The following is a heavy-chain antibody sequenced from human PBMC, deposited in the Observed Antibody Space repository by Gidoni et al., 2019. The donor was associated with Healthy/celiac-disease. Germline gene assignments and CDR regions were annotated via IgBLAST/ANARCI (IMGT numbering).Heavy chain of an antibody. D-gene: IGHD3-22*01. CDR2: MNPNSGNT. Sequence: QVQLVQSGAAVNKPGASVKVSCKASGYTFTSYDINWVRQATGQGLEWMGWMNPNSGNTGYAQKFQGRVTMTRNTSISTAYMELSSLRSEDTAVYYCARGHYYDSSGYYTPTNAFDIWGQGTMVTVSS. CDR1: GYTFTSYD. V-gene: IGHV1-8*01. J-gene: IGHJ3*02. CDR3: ARGHYYDSSGYYTPTNAFDI.